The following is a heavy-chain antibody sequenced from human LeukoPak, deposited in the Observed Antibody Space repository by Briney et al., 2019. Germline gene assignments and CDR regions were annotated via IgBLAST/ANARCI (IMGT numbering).Heavy chain of an antibody. D-gene: IGHD4-17*01. Sequence: GGSLRLSCAASGFTFSDHYMDWVRQAPGKGLEWVGRSRNKANSYTTEYAASVKCRFTISRDDSKSSLYLQMNSLKTEDTAVYYCFWSRKDYGDYYYFDYWGQGTLVTVSS. V-gene: IGHV3-72*01. CDR1: GFTFSDHY. CDR3: FWSRKDYGDYYYFDY. J-gene: IGHJ4*02. CDR2: SRNKANSYTT.